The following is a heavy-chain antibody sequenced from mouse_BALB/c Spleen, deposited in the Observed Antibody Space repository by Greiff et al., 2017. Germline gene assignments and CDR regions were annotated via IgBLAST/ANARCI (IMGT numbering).Heavy chain of an antibody. CDR2: ISYSGST. V-gene: IGHV3-2*02. CDR3: ARCGDYYGSSYHYYFDY. Sequence: EVKLEESGPGLVKPSRSLSLTCTVTGYSITSDYAWNWLRQFPGNKLEWMGYISYSGSTSYNPSLKSRISITRDTSKNQFFLQLNSVTTEDTATYYCARCGDYYGSSYHYYFDYWGQGTTLTVSS. J-gene: IGHJ2*01. CDR1: GYSITSDYA. D-gene: IGHD1-1*01.